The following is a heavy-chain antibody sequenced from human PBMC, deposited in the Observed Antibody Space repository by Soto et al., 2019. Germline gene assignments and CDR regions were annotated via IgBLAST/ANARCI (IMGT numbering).Heavy chain of an antibody. J-gene: IGHJ4*02. D-gene: IGHD2-15*01. CDR2: INAGNGNT. CDR3: ASGPGGPDGPGDY. CDR1: GYTFTSYA. Sequence: QVQLVQSGAEVKKPGASVKVSCKASGYTFTSYAMHWVRQAPGQRLEWMGWINAGNGNTKYSQKFQGRVTITRDTSASTDYMELSSLRSEATAVYYCASGPGGPDGPGDYWGQGTLVTVSS. V-gene: IGHV1-3*01.